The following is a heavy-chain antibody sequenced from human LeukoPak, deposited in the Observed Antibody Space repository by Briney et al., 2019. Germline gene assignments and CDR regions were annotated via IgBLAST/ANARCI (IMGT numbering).Heavy chain of an antibody. CDR2: ISAYNGNT. D-gene: IGHD1-26*01. V-gene: IGHV1-18*01. CDR1: GYTFTSYG. Sequence: ASVKVSCKASGYTFTSYGISWVRQAPGQGLEWMGWISAYNGNTNYAQKLQGRVTMTTDTSTSTAYMELRSLRSDDTAVYYCAXVXXXXXXSGSYQPKSSFDYWGQGTLVTVSS. J-gene: IGHJ4*02. CDR3: AXVXXXXXXSGSYQPKSSFDY.